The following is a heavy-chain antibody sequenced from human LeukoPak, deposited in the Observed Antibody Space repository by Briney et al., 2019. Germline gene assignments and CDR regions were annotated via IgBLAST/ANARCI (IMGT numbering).Heavy chain of an antibody. D-gene: IGHD5-18*01. CDR2: IYYSGST. Sequence: KASETLSLACTVSGGSISYYYWTWIRQPPGKGLEWIGSIYYSGSTNYNPSLKSRATISVDTSKNQFSLKLSSVTAADTAMYYCARSQYSYDFFDYWGQGTLVTVSS. CDR1: GGSISYYY. V-gene: IGHV4-59*08. J-gene: IGHJ4*02. CDR3: ARSQYSYDFFDY.